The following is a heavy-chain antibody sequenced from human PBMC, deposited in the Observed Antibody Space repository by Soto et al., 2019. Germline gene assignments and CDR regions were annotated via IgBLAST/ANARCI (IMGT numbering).Heavy chain of an antibody. V-gene: IGHV3-23*01. CDR2: ISGSGGST. J-gene: IGHJ6*02. CDR1: GFTFSSYA. D-gene: IGHD3-3*01. Sequence: GGSLRLSCAASGFTFSSYAMSWVRQAPGKGLEWVSAISGSGGSTYYADSVKGRFTISRDNSKNTLYLQMNSLRAEDTAVYYCAKARITIFGVVINYGMDVWGQGTTVTVSS. CDR3: AKARITIFGVVINYGMDV.